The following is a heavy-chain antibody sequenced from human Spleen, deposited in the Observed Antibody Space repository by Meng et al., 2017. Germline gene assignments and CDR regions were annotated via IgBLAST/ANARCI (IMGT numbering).Heavy chain of an antibody. D-gene: IGHD6-19*01. J-gene: IGHJ4*02. CDR1: GFTFSSFE. Sequence: GESLKISCAASGFTFSSFEMKWVRQAPGKGLDWVSYISSSGSTIYHADSVKGRFTISRDNAKNSLYLQMNSLRAEDTAVYYCAGQSPPVAVAVYWGQGTLVTVSS. CDR2: ISSSGSTI. V-gene: IGHV3-48*03. CDR3: AGQSPPVAVAVY.